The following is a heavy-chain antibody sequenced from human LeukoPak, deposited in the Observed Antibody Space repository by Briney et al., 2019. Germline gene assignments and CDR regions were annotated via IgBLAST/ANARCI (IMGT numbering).Heavy chain of an antibody. CDR1: GGSISSDSHH. V-gene: IGHV4-39*01. CDR2: VHYTGST. D-gene: IGHD6-19*01. CDR3: ARTAGIAVAGSRQYFDY. Sequence: PSETLSLTCSVSGGSISSDSHHWGWIRQPPGKGLEWMGSVHYTGSTYYNPSFQSRVTMSVDTSKNQFSLSLDSVTAADTAVYYCARTAGIAVAGSRQYFDYWGQGTLVTVSS. J-gene: IGHJ4*02.